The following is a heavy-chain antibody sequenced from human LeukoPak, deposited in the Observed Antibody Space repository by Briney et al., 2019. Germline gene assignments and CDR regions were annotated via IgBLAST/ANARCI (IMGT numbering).Heavy chain of an antibody. CDR1: GGPLSGYY. D-gene: IGHD1-26*01. J-gene: IGHJ4*01. CDR2: INHSGNT. CDR3: ARGQLLQRN. Sequence: PSETLSLTCAVFGGPLSGYYWTWIRQPPGKGLEWIGEINHSGNTDYSPSLKSRVTISVDTSKSQFSLRLTSVTAADTAVYYCARGQLLQRNWGHGTLVTVSS. V-gene: IGHV4-34*01.